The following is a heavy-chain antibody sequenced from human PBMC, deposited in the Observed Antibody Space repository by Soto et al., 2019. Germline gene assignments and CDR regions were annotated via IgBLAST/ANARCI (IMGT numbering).Heavy chain of an antibody. Sequence: GASVKVSCKVSGYTLTELSMHWVRQAPGKGLEWMGGFDPEDGETIYAQKSQGRVTMTEDTSTDTAYMELSSLRSEDTAVYYCATPLTSGHIYDILTGPIVDYWGQGTLVTVSS. CDR3: ATPLTSGHIYDILTGPIVDY. V-gene: IGHV1-24*01. D-gene: IGHD3-9*01. CDR1: GYTLTELS. CDR2: FDPEDGET. J-gene: IGHJ4*02.